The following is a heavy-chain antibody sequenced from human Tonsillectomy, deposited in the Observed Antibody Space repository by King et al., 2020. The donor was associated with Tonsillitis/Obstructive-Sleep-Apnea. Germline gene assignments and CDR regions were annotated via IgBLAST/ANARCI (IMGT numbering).Heavy chain of an antibody. V-gene: IGHV1-46*01. CDR2: INPSGGST. CDR1: GYTFTSHY. CDR3: AGGVAAAGTDWFDP. D-gene: IGHD6-13*01. Sequence: VQLVESGAEVKKPGASVKVSCKASGYTFTSHYIHWVRQAPGQGLEWMGMINPSGGSTRYAQKFQGRVTMTRDTSTSTVYMELSSLRSEDTAVYYCAGGVAAAGTDWFDPWGQGTLVTVSS. J-gene: IGHJ5*02.